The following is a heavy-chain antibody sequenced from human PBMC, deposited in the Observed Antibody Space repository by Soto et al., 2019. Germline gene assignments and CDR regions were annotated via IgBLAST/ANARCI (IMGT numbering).Heavy chain of an antibody. CDR1: GFGFSNYA. V-gene: IGHV3-23*01. CDR3: AKRAWRASSGSSDY. Sequence: EVQLLESGGGLVQPGGSLRLSCAASGFGFSNYAMTWVRQAPGKGLEWVSSITTNGATTYYADSVKGQFTISRDNSKNTLHLQMNILRAEESAVYNCAKRAWRASSGSSDYWGQGTLVTVSS. J-gene: IGHJ4*02. CDR2: ITTNGATT. D-gene: IGHD3-10*01.